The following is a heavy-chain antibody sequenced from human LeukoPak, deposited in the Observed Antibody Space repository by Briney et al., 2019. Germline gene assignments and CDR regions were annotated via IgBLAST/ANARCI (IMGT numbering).Heavy chain of an antibody. Sequence: GGSLRLSCAASGFTFSDYYMSWIRQAAGKGMEWVSYISSSCSTIYYADSVKGRFTISRDNAKNSLYLQMNRLSAEDTAVYYCARAHYYDSSGYPNPFDYWGQGTLVTVSS. CDR1: GFTFSDYY. CDR2: ISSSCSTI. D-gene: IGHD3-22*01. J-gene: IGHJ4*02. V-gene: IGHV3-11*04. CDR3: ARAHYYDSSGYPNPFDY.